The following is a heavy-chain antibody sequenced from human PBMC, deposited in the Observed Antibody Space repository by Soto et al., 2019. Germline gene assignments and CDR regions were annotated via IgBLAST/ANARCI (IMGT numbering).Heavy chain of an antibody. D-gene: IGHD5-12*01. CDR2: IYSDGRT. V-gene: IGHV3-53*04. J-gene: IGHJ6*01. CDR1: ALPDSTNN. Sequence: PGGSLRRPCVPSALPDSTNNISWAHHAPEKGLQWVSFIYSDGRTFYADSVKGRFTVSRRSSKNTLYLQMNSLRVEDTALYYCARVNRRGYAGNDPPPLYYHGMDVWGQGTTVTVSS. CDR3: ARVNRRGYAGNDPPPLYYHGMDV.